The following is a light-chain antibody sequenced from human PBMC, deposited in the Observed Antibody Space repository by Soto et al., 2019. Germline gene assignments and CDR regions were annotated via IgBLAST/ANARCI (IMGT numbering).Light chain of an antibody. CDR2: SNN. J-gene: IGLJ2*01. Sequence: QPVVTQPPSAPGTPGQRVTISCSGSSSNIGRNTVNWYQQLPGTAPKLLIYSNNQRPSGVPDRFSGSKSVTSASLAISGLQSEDEADYYCSAWDDSLNGVVFGGGTKVTVL. V-gene: IGLV1-44*01. CDR3: SAWDDSLNGVV. CDR1: SSNIGRNT.